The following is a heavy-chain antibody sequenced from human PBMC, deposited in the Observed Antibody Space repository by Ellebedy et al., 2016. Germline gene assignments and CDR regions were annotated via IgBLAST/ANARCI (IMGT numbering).Heavy chain of an antibody. D-gene: IGHD1-14*01. J-gene: IGHJ4*02. CDR2: ISSSSNVI. Sequence: GGSLRLSCEASGFTFSTYNMNWVRQAPGKGLEWISYISSSSNVIYYADFVKGRFTISRDNAKNSLSLQMNSLRAEDTAVYYCASGRLASDQIFDFWGRGTQVAVSS. CDR1: GFTFSTYN. V-gene: IGHV3-48*04. CDR3: ASGRLASDQIFDF.